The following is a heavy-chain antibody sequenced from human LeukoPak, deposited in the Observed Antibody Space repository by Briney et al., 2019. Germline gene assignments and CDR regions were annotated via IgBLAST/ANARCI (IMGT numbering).Heavy chain of an antibody. CDR1: GFTFSNYA. D-gene: IGHD3-22*01. Sequence: PGGSLRLSCAASGFTFSNYAMSWIRQPPGKGLEWIGYIYYSGSTNYNPSLKSRVTISVDTSKNQFSLKLSSVTAADTAVYYCARILGSDSSGYYPTVGYFDYWGQGTLVTVSS. V-gene: IGHV4-59*01. CDR2: IYYSGST. J-gene: IGHJ4*02. CDR3: ARILGSDSSGYYPTVGYFDY.